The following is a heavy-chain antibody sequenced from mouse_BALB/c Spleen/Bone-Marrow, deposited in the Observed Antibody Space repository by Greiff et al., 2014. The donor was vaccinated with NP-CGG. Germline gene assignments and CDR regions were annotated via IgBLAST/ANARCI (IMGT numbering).Heavy chain of an antibody. CDR1: GYSFTDYY. Sequence: EVKLMESGPELVKPGASVKISCKASGYSFTDYYMHWAKQSHVKSLEWIGRINPYNGATSYNQNFKDKASLTVDKSSRTAYMELHSLTSEDSAVYYCASFGFAYWGQGTLVTVSA. J-gene: IGHJ3*01. CDR2: INPYNGAT. CDR3: ASFGFAY. V-gene: IGHV1-26*01.